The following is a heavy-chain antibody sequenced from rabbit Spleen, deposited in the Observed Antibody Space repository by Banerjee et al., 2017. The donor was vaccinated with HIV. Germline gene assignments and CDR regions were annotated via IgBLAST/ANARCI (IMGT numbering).Heavy chain of an antibody. CDR2: IYGGSGSA. D-gene: IGHD1-1*01. J-gene: IGHJ4*01. Sequence: QSLEESGGDLVKPGASLTLTCKASGIDFSSYYYMCWVRQAPGKGLEWIGCIYGGSGSAYYASWAKGRFTISKTSSTTATLQMTSLTAADTATYFCARDLPTVVGWNLSLWGPGTLVTVS. CDR3: ARDLPTVVGWNLSL. V-gene: IGHV1S40*01. CDR1: GIDFSSYYY.